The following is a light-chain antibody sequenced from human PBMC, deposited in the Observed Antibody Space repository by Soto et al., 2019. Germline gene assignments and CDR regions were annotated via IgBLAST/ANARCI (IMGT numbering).Light chain of an antibody. CDR2: GNT. CDR1: SSNIGAGNE. CDR3: QSYDSILSVL. J-gene: IGLJ2*01. Sequence: QSVLTQPPSVSGAPGQWVTISCTGTSSNIGAGNEVHWYQQLPGTAPKLLIYGNTNRPSGVPDRFSGSKSGTSASLAIAGLQAEDEADYYCQSYDSILSVLFGGGTKVTVL. V-gene: IGLV1-40*01.